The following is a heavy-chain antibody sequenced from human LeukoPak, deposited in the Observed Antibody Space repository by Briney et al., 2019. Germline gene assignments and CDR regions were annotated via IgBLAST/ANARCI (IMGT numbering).Heavy chain of an antibody. V-gene: IGHV4-59*01. CDR3: ARGYDFWSGSISRFDP. J-gene: IGHJ5*02. Sequence: SETLSLTCTVSGGSISSYYWSWIRQPPGKGLEWIGYIYYSGSTNYNPSLKSRVTISVDTSKNQFSLKLSSVTAADTAVYYCARGYDFWSGSISRFDPWGQGTLVTVSS. CDR2: IYYSGST. D-gene: IGHD3-3*01. CDR1: GGSISSYY.